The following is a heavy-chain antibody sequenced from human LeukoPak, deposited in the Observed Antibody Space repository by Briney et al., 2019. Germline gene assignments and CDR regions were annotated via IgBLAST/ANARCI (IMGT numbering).Heavy chain of an antibody. J-gene: IGHJ6*02. CDR3: AKGLLKQWLVMGNYYYYGMDA. D-gene: IGHD6-19*01. CDR2: ISWNSGSI. V-gene: IGHV3-9*01. Sequence: PGGSLRLSCAASGFTFDDYAMHWVRQAPGKGLEWVSGISWNSGSIGYADSVKGRFTISRDNAKNSLYLQMNSLRAEDTALYYCAKGLLKQWLVMGNYYYYGMDAWGQGTTVTVSS. CDR1: GFTFDDYA.